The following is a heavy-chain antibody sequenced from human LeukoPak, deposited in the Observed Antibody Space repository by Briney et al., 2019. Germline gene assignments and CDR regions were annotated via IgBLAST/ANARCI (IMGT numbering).Heavy chain of an antibody. CDR1: GFTVSSNY. J-gene: IGHJ3*02. V-gene: IGHV3-53*01. D-gene: IGHD3/OR15-3a*01. CDR3: ARDGLPGAFDI. Sequence: PGGSLRLSCAASGFTVSSNYMSWVRQAPGKGLEWVSVIYSGGSTYYADSVKGRFTISRDNAKNSLYLQMNSLRAEDTAVYYCARDGLPGAFDIWGQGTMVTVSS. CDR2: IYSGGST.